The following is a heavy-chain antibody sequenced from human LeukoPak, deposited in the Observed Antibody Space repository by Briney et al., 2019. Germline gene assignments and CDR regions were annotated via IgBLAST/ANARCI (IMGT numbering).Heavy chain of an antibody. J-gene: IGHJ3*02. CDR2: INHSGST. Sequence: SETLSLTCAVYGGSFSGYYWSWIRQPPGKGLEWIGEINHSGSTNYNPSLKSRVTISVDTSKNQFSLKLSSVTAADTAVYYCARGTLTYHAFDIWGQGTMVTVSS. CDR3: ARGTLTYHAFDI. V-gene: IGHV4-34*01. CDR1: GGSFSGYY. D-gene: IGHD4/OR15-4a*01.